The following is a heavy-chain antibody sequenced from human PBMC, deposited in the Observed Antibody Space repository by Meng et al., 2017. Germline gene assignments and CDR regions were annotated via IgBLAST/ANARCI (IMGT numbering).Heavy chain of an antibody. D-gene: IGHD1-26*01. Sequence: GESLKISCAASGFTFSSYAMSWVRQAPGKGLEWVSGISGSGESTSYADSVKGRFTISRDNAKKTLYLQMNSLRAEDTAVYYCARGGSYYEFDYFDYWGQGTLVTVSS. CDR2: ISGSGEST. CDR1: GFTFSSYA. V-gene: IGHV3-23*01. CDR3: ARGGSYYEFDYFDY. J-gene: IGHJ4*02.